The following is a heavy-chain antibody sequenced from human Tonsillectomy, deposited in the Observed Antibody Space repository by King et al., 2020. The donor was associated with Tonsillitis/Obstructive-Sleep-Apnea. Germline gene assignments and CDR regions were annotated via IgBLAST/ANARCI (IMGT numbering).Heavy chain of an antibody. V-gene: IGHV3-30*04. CDR2: ISDDGSNK. Sequence: VQLVESGGGVVQPGRSLRLSCAASGFTFSSYAMHWVRQAPGKGLEWVAVISDDGSNKYYADSVKGRFTISRDNSKNTLYLQMNSLRAEDTAVYYCARGRYCSSTSCPHGYYYYSMDVWGTGTTVTVSS. CDR3: ARGRYCSSTSCPHGYYYYSMDV. CDR1: GFTFSSYA. J-gene: IGHJ6*03. D-gene: IGHD2-2*01.